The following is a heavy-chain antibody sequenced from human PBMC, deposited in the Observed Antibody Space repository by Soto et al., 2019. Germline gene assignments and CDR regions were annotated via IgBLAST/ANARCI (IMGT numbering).Heavy chain of an antibody. J-gene: IGHJ3*02. CDR3: ARHTIPNYDYIWGSYRAGAFDI. D-gene: IGHD3-16*02. V-gene: IGHV4-34*01. CDR2: INHSGST. Sequence: SETLSLTCAVYGGSFSGYYWSWIRQPPGKGLEWIGEINHSGSTYYNPSLKSRVTISVDTSKNQFSLKLSSVTAADTAVYYCARHTIPNYDYIWGSYRAGAFDIWGQGTMVTVSS. CDR1: GGSFSGYY.